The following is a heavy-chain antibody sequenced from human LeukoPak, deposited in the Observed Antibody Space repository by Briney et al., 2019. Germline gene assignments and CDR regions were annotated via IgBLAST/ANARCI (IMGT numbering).Heavy chain of an antibody. CDR3: ARDPDYYDSSGTGAFDI. J-gene: IGHJ3*02. CDR1: GVTFSSYS. CDR2: ISSSSSYV. Sequence: GGSLRLSCAASGVTFSSYSMNWVRQAPGKGLEWVSSISSSSSYVYYADSVKGRFTISRDNAKNSLYLQMNSLRAEDTAVYYCARDPDYYDSSGTGAFDIWGQGTMVTVSS. V-gene: IGHV3-21*01. D-gene: IGHD3-22*01.